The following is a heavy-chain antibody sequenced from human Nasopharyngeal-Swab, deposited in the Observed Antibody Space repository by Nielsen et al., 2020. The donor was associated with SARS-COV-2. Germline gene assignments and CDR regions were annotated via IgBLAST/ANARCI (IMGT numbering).Heavy chain of an antibody. J-gene: IGHJ5*02. CDR1: GYSFRSYG. Sequence: ASVKVSCKASGYSFRSYGINWVRLAPGQGLEWMGWISGYRGSTNYAQTFQGRLTVTADPSTGTVYMELRDLRPDDAAVYYCARDLSPNSASPVGRFDPWGQGTLLTVSS. V-gene: IGHV1-18*01. CDR2: ISGYRGST. CDR3: ARDLSPNSASPVGRFDP. D-gene: IGHD2-15*01.